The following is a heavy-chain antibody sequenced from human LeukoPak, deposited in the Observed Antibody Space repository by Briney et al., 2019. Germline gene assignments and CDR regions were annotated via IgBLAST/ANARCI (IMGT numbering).Heavy chain of an antibody. CDR1: GYTFTSYY. CDR3: ARALRVVAATPPNY. J-gene: IGHJ4*02. CDR2: INPSGGST. V-gene: IGHV1-46*01. D-gene: IGHD2-15*01. Sequence: ASVKVSRKASGYTFTSYYMHWVRQAPGQGLEWMRIINPSGGSTSYAQKFQGRVTMTRGTSTSTVYMELSSLRSEDTAVYYCARALRVVAATPPNYWGQGTLVTVSS.